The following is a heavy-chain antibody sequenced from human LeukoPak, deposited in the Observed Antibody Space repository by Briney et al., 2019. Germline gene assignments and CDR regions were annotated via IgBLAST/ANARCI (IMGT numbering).Heavy chain of an antibody. D-gene: IGHD4-23*01. Sequence: GGSLRLSCGASGFTFSSYEMNWVRQAPGKGLEWVSYISSSGSTIYYADSVKGRFTISRDNAKNSLYLQMNSLRAEDTAVYYCARDYGGSSPFDYWGQGTLVTVSS. CDR3: ARDYGGSSPFDY. CDR2: ISSSGSTI. J-gene: IGHJ4*02. CDR1: GFTFSSYE. V-gene: IGHV3-48*03.